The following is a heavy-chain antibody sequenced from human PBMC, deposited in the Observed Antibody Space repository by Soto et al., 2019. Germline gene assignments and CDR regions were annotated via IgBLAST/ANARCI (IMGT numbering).Heavy chain of an antibody. V-gene: IGHV1-69*18. J-gene: IGHJ3*01. CDR1: GGTFSTYT. CDR3: ARRLDDRADEGFDV. D-gene: IGHD3-16*01. Sequence: QVHLVQSGAEVRKPGSSVKVSCKTSGGTFSTYTIYWVRQAPGLGLEWMGRIIPLFGTTKYAQNFQDRVTITAEESTSTTYMELSSLRAEDTAVYYCARRLDDRADEGFDVWGEGTAVTVSA. CDR2: IIPLFGTT.